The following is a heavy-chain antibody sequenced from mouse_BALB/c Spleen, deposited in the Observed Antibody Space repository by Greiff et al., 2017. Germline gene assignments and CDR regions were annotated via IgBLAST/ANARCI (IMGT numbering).Heavy chain of an antibody. V-gene: IGHV1-84*02. Sequence: QVHVKQSGPELVKPGASVKISCKASGYTFTDYYINWVKQKPGQGLEWIGWIYPGSGNTKYNEKFKGKATLTVDTSSSTAYMQLSSLTSEDTAVYFCARGGKSKGYDYFDYWGQGTTLTVSS. CDR3: ARGGKSKGYDYFDY. D-gene: IGHD2-2*01. CDR1: GYTFTDYY. CDR2: IYPGSGNT. J-gene: IGHJ2*01.